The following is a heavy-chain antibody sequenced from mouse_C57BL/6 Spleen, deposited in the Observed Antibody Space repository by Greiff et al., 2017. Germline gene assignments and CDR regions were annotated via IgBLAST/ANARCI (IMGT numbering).Heavy chain of an antibody. Sequence: EVHLVESGGGLVKPGGSLKLSCAASGFTFSSYAMSWVRQTPEKRLEWVATISDGGSYNYYADNVKGRFTISRDNAKNMLYLQMSHLESEDTAMYYCARDGDGWAMDYWGQGTSVTVSA. D-gene: IGHD2-3*01. CDR1: GFTFSSYA. CDR3: ARDGDGWAMDY. CDR2: ISDGGSYN. J-gene: IGHJ4*01. V-gene: IGHV5-4*01.